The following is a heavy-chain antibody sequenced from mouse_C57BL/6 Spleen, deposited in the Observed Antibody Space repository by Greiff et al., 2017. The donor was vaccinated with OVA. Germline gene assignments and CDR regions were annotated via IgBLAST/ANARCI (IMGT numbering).Heavy chain of an antibody. CDR1: GYSITSGYY. Sequence: EVQLQESGPGLVKPSQSLSLTCSVTGYSITSGYYWTWIRQFPGNKLEWMGYISYDGSNNYNPSLKNRISITRDTSKNQFFLKLNSVTTEDTATYYCARGIYYGNPHWYFDVWGTGTTVTVSS. D-gene: IGHD2-1*01. J-gene: IGHJ1*03. CDR3: ARGIYYGNPHWYFDV. CDR2: ISYDGSN. V-gene: IGHV3-6*01.